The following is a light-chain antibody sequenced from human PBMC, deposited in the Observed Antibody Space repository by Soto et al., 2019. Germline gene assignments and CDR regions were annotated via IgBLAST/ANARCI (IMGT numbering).Light chain of an antibody. CDR1: QGVSNNH. CDR3: QHYSSSLWT. CDR2: GAF. J-gene: IGKJ1*01. Sequence: IVLTQSPGTLSLSPGERATLSCRASQGVSNNHLAWYQQKPGQAPRLVIYGAFSTATGIPDRFSGSGSVTDFTLIISRLEPEDSAVYYCQHYSSSLWTFGQGTKVEIK. V-gene: IGKV3-20*01.